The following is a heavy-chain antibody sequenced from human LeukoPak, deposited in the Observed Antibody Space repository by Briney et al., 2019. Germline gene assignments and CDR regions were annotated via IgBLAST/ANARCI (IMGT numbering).Heavy chain of an antibody. CDR3: AKSLTYCSGGSCYSRYFDY. V-gene: IGHV3-53*05. Sequence: PGGSLRLSCAASGFTVSSNYMSWVRQAPGKGLEWVSVSYSGGSSYYADSVKGRFTISRDNAKNSLYLQMNSLRAEDTALYYCAKSLTYCSGGSCYSRYFDYWGQGTLVTVSS. D-gene: IGHD2-15*01. J-gene: IGHJ4*02. CDR2: SYSGGSS. CDR1: GFTVSSNY.